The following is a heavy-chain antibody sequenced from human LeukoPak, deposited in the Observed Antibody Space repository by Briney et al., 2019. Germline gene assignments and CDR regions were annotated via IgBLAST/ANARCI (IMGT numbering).Heavy chain of an antibody. CDR1: GFTFSSYA. CDR3: ARGFNYGDWGEAFDY. CDR2: ISGSGGST. Sequence: GGSLRLSCAASGFTFSSYAMSWVRQAPGKGLEWVSAISGSGGSTYYADSVKGRFTISRDNSKNTLYLQMNSLRAEDTAVYYCARGFNYGDWGEAFDYWGQGTLVTVSS. D-gene: IGHD4-17*01. J-gene: IGHJ4*02. V-gene: IGHV3-23*01.